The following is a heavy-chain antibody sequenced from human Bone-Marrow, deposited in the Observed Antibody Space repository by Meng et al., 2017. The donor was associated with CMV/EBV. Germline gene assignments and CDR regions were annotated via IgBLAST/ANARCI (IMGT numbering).Heavy chain of an antibody. J-gene: IGHJ5*02. CDR1: GDSVSSNSAA. CDR2: TYYRSKWYN. V-gene: IGHV6-1*01. D-gene: IGHD2-15*01. Sequence: SETLSLTCAISGDSVSSNSAAWNWIRQSPSRGLEWLGRTYYRSKWYNDYAVSVKRRITINPDTSKNQFTLQLNAVTPDDTAVYYGARAPLGGCWLDPWGQGTLVTVSS. CDR3: ARAPLGGCWLDP.